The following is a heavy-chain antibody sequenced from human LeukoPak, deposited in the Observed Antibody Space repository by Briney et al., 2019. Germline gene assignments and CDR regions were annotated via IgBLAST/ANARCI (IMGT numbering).Heavy chain of an antibody. J-gene: IGHJ4*02. CDR1: GYTFIAYY. CDR3: ARTMDGSGYYAFDH. CDR2: INPNSGGT. Sequence: ASVKVSCKATGYTFIAYYMLWVRQAPGQGLEWMGWINPNSGGTNYAQKFQGRVTMARDTSISTAYMELSRLRSDDTAVYYCARTMDGSGYYAFDHWGQGTLVTVSS. V-gene: IGHV1-2*02. D-gene: IGHD3-22*01.